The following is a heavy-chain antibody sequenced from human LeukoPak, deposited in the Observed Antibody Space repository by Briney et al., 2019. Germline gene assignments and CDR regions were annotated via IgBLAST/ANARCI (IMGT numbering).Heavy chain of an antibody. D-gene: IGHD7-27*01. CDR2: ISGGGGST. CDR3: AKDGGLWVSAHWGDS. CDR1: GFTFTSYS. J-gene: IGHJ4*02. V-gene: IGHV3-23*01. Sequence: GGSLRLSCAASGFTFTSYSMNWVRQAPGKGLEWVSTISGGGGSTYYADSVKGRFAISRDNSKNTLYLQVNSLRAEDTAVYYCAKDGGLWVSAHWGDSWGRGTLVTVSS.